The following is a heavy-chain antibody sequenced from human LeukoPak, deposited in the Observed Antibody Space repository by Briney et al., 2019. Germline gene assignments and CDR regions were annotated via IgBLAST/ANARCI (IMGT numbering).Heavy chain of an antibody. CDR2: IWFHGGEI. D-gene: IGHD2-15*01. Sequence: PGGSLRLSCAASGFTFSHYGMHCVRQAPGMGLEWVAVIWFHGGEIHYPDSVKGRFTISRDNSKNTLYLQMDNLRADDTAVYYCVRGSGGNGYGYWGDFWGQGTLVTVSP. CDR3: VRGSGGNGYGYWGDF. J-gene: IGHJ4*02. V-gene: IGHV3-33*01. CDR1: GFTFSHYG.